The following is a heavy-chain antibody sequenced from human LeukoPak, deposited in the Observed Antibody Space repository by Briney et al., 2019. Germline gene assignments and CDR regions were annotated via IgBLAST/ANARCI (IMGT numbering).Heavy chain of an antibody. CDR3: ASHPHLFSLSSYFDY. CDR2: IRSDGSVK. Sequence: GGSLRLSCAASGFSFSGYGIHWVRQAPGKGLEWVSFIRSDGSVKYYADSVRGRFTISRDNSKNTLYLQMNSLRIEDTAVYYCASHPHLFSLSSYFDYWGQGTLVTVSS. CDR1: GFSFSGYG. V-gene: IGHV3-30*02. J-gene: IGHJ4*02. D-gene: IGHD3-3*01.